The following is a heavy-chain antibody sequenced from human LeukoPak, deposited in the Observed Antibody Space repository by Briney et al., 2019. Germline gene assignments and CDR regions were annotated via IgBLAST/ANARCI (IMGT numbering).Heavy chain of an antibody. CDR3: ARGATDITRWFDP. CDR2: ISASGADT. CDR1: GFIFSSHG. D-gene: IGHD3-3*01. Sequence: GGSLRLSCAASGFIFSSHGMNWVRQAPGKGLEWVSTISASGADTYYADSVRGRFTISRDNAKNSLYLQMNGLRAEDTAAYYCARGATDITRWFDPWGQGTLVIVSS. J-gene: IGHJ5*02. V-gene: IGHV3-21*01.